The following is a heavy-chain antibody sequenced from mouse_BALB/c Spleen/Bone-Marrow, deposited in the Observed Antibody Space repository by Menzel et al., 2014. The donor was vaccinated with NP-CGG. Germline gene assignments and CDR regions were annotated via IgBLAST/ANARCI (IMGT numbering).Heavy chain of an antibody. V-gene: IGHV1-7*01. J-gene: IGHJ3*01. CDR2: INPSTGYT. Sequence: QVQLQQSGDELAKPGASVKMSCKASGYTFTNYWMHWVKQRPGQGLEWIGYINPSTGYTEYNQKFKDKATLTADKSSSTACMQLSSLTSEDSSVFYCTRRAYGGSYGFAYWGQGTLVTVSA. CDR1: GYTFTNYW. CDR3: TRRAYGGSYGFAY. D-gene: IGHD1-1*01.